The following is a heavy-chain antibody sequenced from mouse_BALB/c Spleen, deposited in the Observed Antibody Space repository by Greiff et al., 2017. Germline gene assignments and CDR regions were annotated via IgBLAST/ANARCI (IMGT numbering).Heavy chain of an antibody. Sequence: DVQLQESGPGLVKPSQSLSLTCTVTGYSITSDYAWNWIRQFPGNKLEWMGYISYSGSTSYNPSLKSRISITRDTSKNQFFLQLNSVTTEDTATYYCARYGKPLYAMDYWGQGTSVTVSS. V-gene: IGHV3-2*02. J-gene: IGHJ4*01. D-gene: IGHD2-1*01. CDR1: GYSITSDYA. CDR3: ARYGKPLYAMDY. CDR2: ISYSGST.